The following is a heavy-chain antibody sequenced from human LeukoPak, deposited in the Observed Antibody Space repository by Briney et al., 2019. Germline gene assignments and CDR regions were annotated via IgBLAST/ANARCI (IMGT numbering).Heavy chain of an antibody. Sequence: PSETLSLTCTVSGYSISSGYYWSWIRQPAGKGLEWIGRIYTSGSTNYNPSLKSRVTISVDTSKNQFSLKLSSVTAADTAVYYCVRDKGHFDVDFWGQGTLVTVSS. CDR2: IYTSGST. V-gene: IGHV4-61*02. CDR3: VRDKGHFDVDF. J-gene: IGHJ4*02. D-gene: IGHD3-9*01. CDR1: GYSISSGYY.